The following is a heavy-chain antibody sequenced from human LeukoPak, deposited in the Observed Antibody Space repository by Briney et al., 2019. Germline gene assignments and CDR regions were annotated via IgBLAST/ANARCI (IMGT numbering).Heavy chain of an antibody. CDR3: AREMSGFDS. CDR1: GFSFSDFW. V-gene: IGHV3-74*03. J-gene: IGHJ5*01. D-gene: IGHD3-3*01. CDR2: IKSDGSSV. Sequence: GGSLRLSCAASGFSFSDFWMHWVRQAPGKGLVWVSHIKSDGSSVTYMDSVKGRFTISRDNAKSTVYLQMTSLRDEDTAVYYCAREMSGFDSWGQGTLVTVSS.